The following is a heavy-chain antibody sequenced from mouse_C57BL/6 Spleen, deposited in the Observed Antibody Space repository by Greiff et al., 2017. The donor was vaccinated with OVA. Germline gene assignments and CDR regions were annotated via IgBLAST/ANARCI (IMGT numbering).Heavy chain of an antibody. J-gene: IGHJ3*01. V-gene: IGHV1-50*01. Sequence: VQLQQPGAELVKPGASAKLSCKASGYTFTSYWMQWVKQRPGQGLEWIGEIDPSDSYTNYNQKFKGKATLTVDTSSSTAYMQLSSLTSEDSAVYYCARRTEYWGQGTLVTVSA. CDR3: ARRTEY. CDR1: GYTFTSYW. CDR2: IDPSDSYT.